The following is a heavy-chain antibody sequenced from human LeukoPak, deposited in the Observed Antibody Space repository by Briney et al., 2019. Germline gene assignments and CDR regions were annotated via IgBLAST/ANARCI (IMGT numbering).Heavy chain of an antibody. Sequence: SETLSLTCSVSGGSITSYYWFWIRQPPGKGLEWIGYFYYSGSTIYNPSLKSRVTISVDTSKNQFSLKLSSVTAADTAVYYCARANYDSSGYYLNYWGQGTLVTVSS. D-gene: IGHD3-22*01. J-gene: IGHJ4*02. CDR2: FYYSGST. V-gene: IGHV4-59*12. CDR3: ARANYDSSGYYLNY. CDR1: GGSITSYY.